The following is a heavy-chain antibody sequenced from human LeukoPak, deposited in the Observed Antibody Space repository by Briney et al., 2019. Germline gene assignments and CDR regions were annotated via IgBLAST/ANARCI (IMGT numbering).Heavy chain of an antibody. J-gene: IGHJ6*03. Sequence: GGSLRLSCAASGFTFSSYGMSWVRQAPGKGLEWVSAISGSGGSTYYADSVKGRFTISRDNSKNTLYLQMNSLRAEDTAVYYCAKKPSYGSGGGDYMDVWGKGTTVTISS. V-gene: IGHV3-23*01. CDR2: ISGSGGST. CDR1: GFTFSSYG. D-gene: IGHD3-10*01. CDR3: AKKPSYGSGGGDYMDV.